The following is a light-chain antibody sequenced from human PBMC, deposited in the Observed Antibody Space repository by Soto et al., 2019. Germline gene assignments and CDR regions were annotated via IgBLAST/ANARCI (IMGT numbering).Light chain of an antibody. Sequence: EIVLTQSPGTVSFLPGERATLSCRASRSVTNNYLAWHQQIPGQTPRLLIYGASSRATGIPDRFSGSGSGTEFTLTIISLQSEDFAVYYCQQRSNWPLTFGGGTKVDI. CDR1: RSVTNNY. J-gene: IGKJ4*01. V-gene: IGKV3D-20*02. CDR2: GAS. CDR3: QQRSNWPLT.